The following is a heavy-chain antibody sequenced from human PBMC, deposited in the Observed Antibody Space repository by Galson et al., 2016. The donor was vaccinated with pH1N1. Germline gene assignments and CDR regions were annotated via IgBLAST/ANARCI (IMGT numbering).Heavy chain of an antibody. CDR1: GGSISSGGYY. J-gene: IGHJ4*02. CDR3: ARVPRGEQLYYFDY. CDR2: IYYSGST. V-gene: IGHV4-31*11. D-gene: IGHD3-16*01. Sequence: LVKPTQTLSLTCAVSGGSISSGGYYWSWIRQHPGKGLEWIGYIYYSGSTYYNPSLKSRVTISVDTSKNQFSLKLSSVTAADTAVYYCARVPRGEQLYYFDYWGQGTLVTVSS.